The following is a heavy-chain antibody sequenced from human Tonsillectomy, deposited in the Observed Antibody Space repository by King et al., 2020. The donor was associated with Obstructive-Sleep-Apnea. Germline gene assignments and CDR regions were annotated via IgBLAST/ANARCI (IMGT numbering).Heavy chain of an antibody. CDR1: GFTFSSYS. CDR3: ARDLLVDTAMGTSFDY. CDR2: ISSSSSYI. J-gene: IGHJ4*02. V-gene: IGHV3-21*01. D-gene: IGHD5-18*01. Sequence: EVQLVESGGGLVKPGGSLRLSCAASGFTFSSYSMNWVRRAPGKGLEWVSSISSSSSYIYYADSVKGRFTISRDNAKNSLYLQMNSLRAEDTAVYYCARDLLVDTAMGTSFDYWGQGTLVTVSS.